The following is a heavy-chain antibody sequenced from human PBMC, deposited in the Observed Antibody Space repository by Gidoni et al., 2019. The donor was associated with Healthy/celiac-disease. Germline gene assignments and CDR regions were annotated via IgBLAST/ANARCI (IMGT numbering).Heavy chain of an antibody. V-gene: IGHV4-59*01. CDR1: GGARSSYY. CDR2: IYYSGST. Sequence: QVQLQESGPGLVKPSETLSLTGTVAGGARSSYYWSWIRQPPGEGLVWIGYIYYSGSTNYNPSLKSRVTISVDTSKTQFSLKLSSVTAADTAVYYCARDGVGGTGFVECMDVWGQGTTVTVSS. J-gene: IGHJ6*02. D-gene: IGHD3-9*01. CDR3: ARDGVGGTGFVECMDV.